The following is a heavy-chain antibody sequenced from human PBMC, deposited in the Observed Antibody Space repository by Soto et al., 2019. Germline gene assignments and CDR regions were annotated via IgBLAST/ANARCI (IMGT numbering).Heavy chain of an antibody. CDR3: ARGDRGAFDL. Sequence: EVQLLESGGGLVQPGASLRLSCAASGFTFSYYWMHWVRQAPGMGLVWVSRIHSDGSSTTYADSVKGRFTISRDNARNTLYLQMNSLRAEDTAAYYCARGDRGAFDLWGQGTVVTVSS. D-gene: IGHD1-26*01. J-gene: IGHJ3*01. CDR1: GFTFSYYW. CDR2: IHSDGSST. V-gene: IGHV3-74*01.